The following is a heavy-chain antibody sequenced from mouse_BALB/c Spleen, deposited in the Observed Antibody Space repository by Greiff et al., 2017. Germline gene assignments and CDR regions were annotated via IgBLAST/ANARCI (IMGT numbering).Heavy chain of an antibody. J-gene: IGHJ3*01. D-gene: IGHD2-4*01. CDR3: ARGGDYAPWFAY. Sequence: VQLQQSGPELVKPGASVKMSCKASGYTFTSYVMHWVKQKPGQGLEWIGEINPSNGRTNYNEKFKSKATLTVDKSSSTAYMQLSSLTSEDSAVYYCARGGDYAPWFAYWGQGTLVTVSA. CDR1: GYTFTSYV. V-gene: IGHV1-14*01. CDR2: INPSNGRT.